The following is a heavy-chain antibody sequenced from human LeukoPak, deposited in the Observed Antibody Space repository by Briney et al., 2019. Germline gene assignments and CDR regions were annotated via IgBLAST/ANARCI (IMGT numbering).Heavy chain of an antibody. Sequence: GGSLRLSCAASGFTFSTYTMSWVRQAPGKGLEWVSVLSDDDHTTYYADSVKGRFTISRDNSKNTLYLQMNSLRAEDTAVYYCAKSSPGIAAAGTDFDYWGQGTLVTVSS. CDR3: AKSSPGIAAAGTDFDY. D-gene: IGHD6-13*01. CDR2: LSDDDHTT. J-gene: IGHJ4*02. CDR1: GFTFSTYT. V-gene: IGHV3-23*01.